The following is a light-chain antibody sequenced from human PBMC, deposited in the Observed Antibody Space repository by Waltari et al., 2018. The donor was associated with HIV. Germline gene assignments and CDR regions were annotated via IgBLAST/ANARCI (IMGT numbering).Light chain of an antibody. J-gene: IGKJ4*01. CDR2: DAS. CDR1: QSVSDY. Sequence: ENVLTQSPATLSLSPGESATASCRTSQSVSDYLAWYQQKPGQAPRLLIYDASKRATGIPARFSGSGSGTDFTLTISSLEPEDCAVYYCQQRTNGPPRLAFGGGTKVEI. CDR3: QQRTNGPPRLA. V-gene: IGKV3-11*01.